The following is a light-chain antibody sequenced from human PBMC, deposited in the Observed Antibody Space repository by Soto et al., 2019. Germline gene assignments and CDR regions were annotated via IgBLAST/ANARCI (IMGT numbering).Light chain of an antibody. CDR2: GAS. CDR1: QSVSSN. J-gene: IGKJ4*01. V-gene: IGKV3-15*01. CDR3: QQYNNWLT. Sequence: EIVITQSPATLSVSPGERATLSCRASQSVSSNLAWYQKKPGQAPRLLIYGASTRATGIPDRFSGSGSGTEFTLTISSLQSEDFAVYYCQQYNNWLTFGGGTKVDIK.